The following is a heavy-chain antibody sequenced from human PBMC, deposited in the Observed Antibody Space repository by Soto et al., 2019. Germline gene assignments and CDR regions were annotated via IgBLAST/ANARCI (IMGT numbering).Heavy chain of an antibody. D-gene: IGHD5-12*01. CDR2: ISSSGGST. V-gene: IGHV3-23*01. CDR3: ANYHPTTQPRPYFDY. CDR1: GFTFSSYA. J-gene: IGHJ4*02. Sequence: EVQLLESGGDLIQPGGSLRLSCAASGFTFSSYAMSWVRQAPGKGLGWVAAISSSGGSTFYADSVKGRFTISRDKSRNTLYLQMNSLRAEDTAIYYCANYHPTTQPRPYFDYWGQGTLVTVSS.